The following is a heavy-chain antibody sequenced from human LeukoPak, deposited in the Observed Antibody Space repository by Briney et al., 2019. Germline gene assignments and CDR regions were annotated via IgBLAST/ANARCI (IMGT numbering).Heavy chain of an antibody. Sequence: GGSLRLSCAASGFTFSSYGMHWVRQAPGKGLEWVAVISYDGSNKYYADSVKGRFTISRDNSKNTLYLQMNSLRAEDTAVYYCAKDGSADNYFDYWGQGTLVTVSS. CDR1: GFTFSSYG. CDR3: AKDGSADNYFDY. V-gene: IGHV3-30*18. J-gene: IGHJ4*02. CDR2: ISYDGSNK.